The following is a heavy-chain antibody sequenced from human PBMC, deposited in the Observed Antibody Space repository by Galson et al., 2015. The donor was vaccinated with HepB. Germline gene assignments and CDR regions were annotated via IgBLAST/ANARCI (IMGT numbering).Heavy chain of an antibody. CDR3: ASELLRGLTSGGDVFDV. V-gene: IGHV1-3*01. Sequence: SVKVSCKASGYTFTSYAVHWVRQAPGQRLEWIGFINAGNTNTKYSQKFQGRVIITRDTSASTAYMELSSLRSEDTAVYYCASELLRGLTSGGDVFDVWGQGTMVSVSS. D-gene: IGHD2-15*01. J-gene: IGHJ3*01. CDR2: INAGNTNT. CDR1: GYTFTSYA.